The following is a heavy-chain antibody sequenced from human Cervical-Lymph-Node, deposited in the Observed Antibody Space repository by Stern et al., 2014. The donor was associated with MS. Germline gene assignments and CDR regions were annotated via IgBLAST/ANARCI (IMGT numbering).Heavy chain of an antibody. J-gene: IGHJ6*02. CDR2: IIPLFGTT. V-gene: IGHV1-69*01. CDR1: GGTFTRHA. CDR3: ARGGRDYFYYYYGMDV. Sequence: MQLVQSGAEVKKPGSSVKVSCKASGGTFTRHAFGWVRQAPGQGLEWMGGIIPLFGTTAYGQKLQARVTITADEYNNTVYMELSSLRSEDTAVYYCARGGRDYFYYYYGMDVWGQGTTVTVSS. D-gene: IGHD2/OR15-2a*01.